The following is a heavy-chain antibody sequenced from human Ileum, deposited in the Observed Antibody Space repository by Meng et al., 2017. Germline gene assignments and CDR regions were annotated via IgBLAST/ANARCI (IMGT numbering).Heavy chain of an antibody. CDR2: ISATGGST. D-gene: IGHD4-17*01. Sequence: GESLKISCAGSGFAFPNYDMAWVRQAPGKGLECVSGISATGGSTYYADSVKGRFTISRDNSNTTLYLQMNSLRADDTAIYYCAKVASPVTTLNWFDPWGQGNLV. V-gene: IGHV3-23*01. J-gene: IGHJ5*02. CDR3: AKVASPVTTLNWFDP. CDR1: GFAFPNYD.